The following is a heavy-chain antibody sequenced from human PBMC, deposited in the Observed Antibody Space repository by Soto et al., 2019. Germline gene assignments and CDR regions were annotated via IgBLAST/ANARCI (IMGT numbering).Heavy chain of an antibody. CDR1: RFALGGSG. V-gene: IGHV3-7*01. J-gene: IGHJ6*03. CDR3: ATYSAYALPMDI. CDR2: INQNGGEI. D-gene: IGHD1-26*01. Sequence: GGPMRLSCAAYRFALGGSGMSWVRQAPGKGLEWVAAINQNGGEIHYVDSVRGRFTISRDNANDSVYLEMNSLRAEDTAVYYCATYSAYALPMDIRGKGITVTVSS.